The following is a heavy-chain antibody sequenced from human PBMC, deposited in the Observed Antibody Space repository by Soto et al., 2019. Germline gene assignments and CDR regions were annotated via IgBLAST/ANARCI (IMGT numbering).Heavy chain of an antibody. D-gene: IGHD2-21*02. J-gene: IGHJ4*02. V-gene: IGHV1-3*01. CDR1: GYTFTSYA. Sequence: GASVKVSCKASGYTFTSYAIHWVRQAPGQSLEWMGWINAGNGNTKSSEKFQGRVTISRATSASTAYLELSRLTSEDTAVYFCARGGHVVVVTAALDYWGQGTLVTVSS. CDR3: ARGGHVVVVTAALDY. CDR2: INAGNGNT.